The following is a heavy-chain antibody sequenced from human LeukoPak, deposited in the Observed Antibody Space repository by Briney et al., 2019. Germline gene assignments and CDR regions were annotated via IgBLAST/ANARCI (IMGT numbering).Heavy chain of an antibody. CDR1: GYSISSGYY. Sequence: SETLSLTCTVSGYSISSGYYWGWIRQPPGKGLEWIGSIYQSGSTYYNPSLKSRVTISVDTSKNQFSLKLSSVTAADTAVYSCARGTTGYGSGTYFNDYWGQGTLVTVSS. V-gene: IGHV4-38-2*02. J-gene: IGHJ4*02. CDR2: IYQSGST. D-gene: IGHD3-10*01. CDR3: ARGTTGYGSGTYFNDY.